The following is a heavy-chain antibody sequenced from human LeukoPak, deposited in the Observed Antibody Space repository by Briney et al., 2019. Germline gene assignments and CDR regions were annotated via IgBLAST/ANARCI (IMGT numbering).Heavy chain of an antibody. J-gene: IGHJ5*02. CDR3: AKNLGSCRSGGSCYQFDP. V-gene: IGHV4-59*07. Sequence: PSDTLSLTCTVSGGSIRSFYWSWIRQPPGKGLEWIGYICYSGSTTYNPSLKSRLTMSLDTSKSQFSLRLSYVTAADTAVYYCAKNLGSCRSGGSCYQFDPWGQGTLVTVSS. CDR2: ICYSGST. CDR1: GGSIRSFY. D-gene: IGHD2-15*01.